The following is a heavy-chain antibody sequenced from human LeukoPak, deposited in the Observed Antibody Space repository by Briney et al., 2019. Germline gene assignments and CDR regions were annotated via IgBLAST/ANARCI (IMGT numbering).Heavy chain of an antibody. CDR3: ARARPGYYFDY. V-gene: IGHV1-69*04. J-gene: IGHJ4*02. Sequence: ASVKVSCKASGGTFSSYAISWVRQAPGQGLEWMGRIIPILGIVNYAQKFQGRVTITADKSTSTAYMELSSLRSEDTAVYYCARARPGYYFDYWGQGTLVTVSS. CDR1: GGTFSSYA. CDR2: IIPILGIV. D-gene: IGHD6-6*01.